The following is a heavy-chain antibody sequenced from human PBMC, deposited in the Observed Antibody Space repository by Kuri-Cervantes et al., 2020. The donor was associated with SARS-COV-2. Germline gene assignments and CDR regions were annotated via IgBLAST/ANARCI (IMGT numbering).Heavy chain of an antibody. J-gene: IGHJ4*02. CDR1: GFTFSSYG. CDR3: AKVIKDTAMALYYFDY. Sequence: GESLKISCAASGFTFSSYGMHWVRQAPGKGLEWVAFIRYDGSNKYYADSVKGRFTISRDNSKNTLYLQMNSLRAEDTAVYYCAKVIKDTAMALYYFDYWGQGTLVTASS. V-gene: IGHV3-30*02. CDR2: IRYDGSNK. D-gene: IGHD5-18*01.